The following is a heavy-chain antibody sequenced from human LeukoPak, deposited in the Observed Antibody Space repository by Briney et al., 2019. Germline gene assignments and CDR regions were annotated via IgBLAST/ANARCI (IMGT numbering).Heavy chain of an antibody. Sequence: SGGSLRLSCAASGFSFNDYSMSWVRQAPGKGLEWVSSITSGSTFIYYAVSVRGRFTISRDNAKNSLYLQMNSLRAEDTAVYYCARIGSGRFYYYVDVWGKGTTVTVSS. CDR1: GFSFNDYS. CDR2: ITSGSTFI. CDR3: ARIGSGRFYYYVDV. J-gene: IGHJ6*03. D-gene: IGHD3-10*01. V-gene: IGHV3-21*01.